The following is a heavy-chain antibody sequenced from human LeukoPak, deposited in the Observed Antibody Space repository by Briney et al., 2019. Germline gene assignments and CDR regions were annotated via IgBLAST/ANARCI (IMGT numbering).Heavy chain of an antibody. V-gene: IGHV3-23*01. CDR3: AKGRYDTDY. CDR2: ISGSCGST. CDR1: GFTLSSYG. J-gene: IGHJ4*02. Sequence: PGGSLRHSCVDPGFTLSSYGMSSVRHALGERLGWVSPISGSCGSTYYTDSVKGWFNIAKDNSKNTLYLQMTSLRAEDTALYYCAKGRYDTDYWGQGTLVIVSS. D-gene: IGHD1-1*01.